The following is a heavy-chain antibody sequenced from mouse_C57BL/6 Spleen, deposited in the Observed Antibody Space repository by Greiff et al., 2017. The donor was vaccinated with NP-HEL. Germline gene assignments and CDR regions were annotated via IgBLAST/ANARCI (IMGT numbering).Heavy chain of an antibody. V-gene: IGHV14-4*01. D-gene: IGHD1-1*01. CDR1: GFNIKDDY. CDR3: TTGTGSSYGYFDV. Sequence: VQLQQSGAELVRPGASVKLSCTASGFNIKDDYMHWVKQRPEQGLEWIGWIDPENGDTEYASKFQGKATITADTSSNTAYLQLSSLTSEDTAVYYCTTGTGSSYGYFDVWGTGTTVTVSS. CDR2: IDPENGDT. J-gene: IGHJ1*03.